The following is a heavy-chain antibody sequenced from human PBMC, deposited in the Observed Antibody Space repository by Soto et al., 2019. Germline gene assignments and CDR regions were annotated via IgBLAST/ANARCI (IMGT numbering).Heavy chain of an antibody. CDR1: GFTFSSYG. V-gene: IGHV3-33*01. CDR3: ARDNENVDTAMAPPGKLDF. Sequence: HPGGSLRLSCAASGFTFSSYGMHWVRQAPGKGLEWVAVIWYDGSNKYYADSVKGRFTISRDNSKNTLYLQMNSLRAEDTAVYYCARDNENVDTAMAPPGKLDFWGQGTLVTVSS. J-gene: IGHJ4*02. D-gene: IGHD5-18*01. CDR2: IWYDGSNK.